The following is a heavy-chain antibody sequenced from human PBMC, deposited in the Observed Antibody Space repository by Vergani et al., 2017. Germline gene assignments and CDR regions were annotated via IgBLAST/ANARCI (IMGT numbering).Heavy chain of an antibody. V-gene: IGHV3-48*01. CDR3: AKDSGEGYFFDY. CDR2: ISSSSNII. J-gene: IGHJ4*02. Sequence: EVHLLESGGGQVEAGGSLRLSCVASGFTFSNSAMNWVRQAPGKGLEWVSYISSSSNIIYYVDSVKGRFTISRDNAKNSLFLQMNSLRAEDTAVYYCAKDSGEGYFFDYWGQGTLVTVSS. D-gene: IGHD1-26*01. CDR1: GFTFSNSA.